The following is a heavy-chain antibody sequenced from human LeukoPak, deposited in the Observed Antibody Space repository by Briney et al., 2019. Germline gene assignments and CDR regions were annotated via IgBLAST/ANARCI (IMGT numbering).Heavy chain of an antibody. J-gene: IGHJ4*02. Sequence: GGSLRLSCAASGFTVSSNYMSWVRQAPGKGLEWVSIIYSGGSTFYADSVKGRFTISRDNSKNTLYLQMNSLRAEDTAVYYCARAGPSSSWHQFDYWGQGTLVTVSS. V-gene: IGHV3-53*01. D-gene: IGHD6-13*01. CDR2: IYSGGST. CDR1: GFTVSSNY. CDR3: ARAGPSSSWHQFDY.